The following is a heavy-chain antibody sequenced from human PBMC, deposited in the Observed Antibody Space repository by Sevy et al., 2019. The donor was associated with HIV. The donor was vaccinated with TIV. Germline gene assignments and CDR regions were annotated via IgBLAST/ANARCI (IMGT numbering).Heavy chain of an antibody. Sequence: GGSLRLSCAASGFSFGDYAMHWVRQAPGKGLEWVSGISWNSVSLDYADSVKSRFTISRDNAKNSLFLQMNRLRSEDTALYYCAKDNRPATMSNSSYYYYYGMDVWGQGTTVTVSS. CDR3: AKDNRPATMSNSSYYYYYGMDV. J-gene: IGHJ6*02. V-gene: IGHV3-9*01. D-gene: IGHD6-6*01. CDR2: ISWNSVSL. CDR1: GFSFGDYA.